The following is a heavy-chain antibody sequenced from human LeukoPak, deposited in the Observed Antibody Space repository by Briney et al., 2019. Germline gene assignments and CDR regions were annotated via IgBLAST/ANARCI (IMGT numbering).Heavy chain of an antibody. D-gene: IGHD5-12*01. CDR3: AKRGYSGYDSDNWFDP. CDR2: IRYDGSNK. V-gene: IGHV3-30*02. Sequence: GGSLRLSCAASGFTFSSYGMHWVRQAPGKGLEWVAFIRYDGSNKYYADSVKGRFTSYRDNSKNTLYLQMNSLRAEDTAVYYCAKRGYSGYDSDNWFDPWGQGTLVTVSS. J-gene: IGHJ5*02. CDR1: GFTFSSYG.